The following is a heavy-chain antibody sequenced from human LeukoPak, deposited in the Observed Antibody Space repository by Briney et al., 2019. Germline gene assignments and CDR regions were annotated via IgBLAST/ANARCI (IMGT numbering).Heavy chain of an antibody. CDR1: GFTFSSYG. Sequence: GGSLRLSCAASGFTFSSYGMHWVRQAPGKGLEWVAVISYDGSNKYYADSVKGRFTISRDNSKNTLYLQMNSLRAEDTAVYYCARGLDQTPYYYYGMDVWGQGTTVTVSS. J-gene: IGHJ6*02. CDR3: ARGLDQTPYYYYGMDV. V-gene: IGHV3-30*03. D-gene: IGHD3-9*01. CDR2: ISYDGSNK.